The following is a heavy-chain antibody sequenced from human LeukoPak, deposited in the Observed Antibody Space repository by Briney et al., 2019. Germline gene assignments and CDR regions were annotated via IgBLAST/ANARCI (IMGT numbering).Heavy chain of an antibody. CDR1: GFTFSDYY. J-gene: IGHJ6*02. CDR3: ARDGGYGSGRNRYYYYGMDV. V-gene: IGHV3-11*04. D-gene: IGHD3-10*01. Sequence: GGSLRLSCAASGFTFSDYYMSWIRQAPGRGLEWVSYISSSGSTIYYADSVKGRFTISRDNAKNSLYLQMNSLRAEDTAVYYCARDGGYGSGRNRYYYYGMDVWGQGTTVTVSS. CDR2: ISSSGSTI.